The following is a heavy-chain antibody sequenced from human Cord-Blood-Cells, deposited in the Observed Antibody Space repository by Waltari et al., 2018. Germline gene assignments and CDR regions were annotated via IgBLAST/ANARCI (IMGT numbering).Heavy chain of an antibody. Sequence: EVQLVESGGGLVQPGGSLKLSCADSGFTFSGSAMHWVRQVSGKGLEWVGRIRSKANSYATAYAASVKGRFTISRDDSKNTAYLQMNSLKTEDTAVYYCTRRGGAVDYWGQGTLVTVSS. D-gene: IGHD3-10*01. CDR3: TRRGGAVDY. CDR2: IRSKANSYAT. CDR1: GFTFSGSA. J-gene: IGHJ4*02. V-gene: IGHV3-73*02.